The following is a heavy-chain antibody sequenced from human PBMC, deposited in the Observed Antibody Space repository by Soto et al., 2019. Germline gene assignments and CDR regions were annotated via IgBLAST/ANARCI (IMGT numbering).Heavy chain of an antibody. J-gene: IGHJ6*02. CDR1: GGSISSSNW. V-gene: IGHV4-4*02. Sequence: QVQLQESGPGLVKPSGTLSLTCAVSGGSISSSNWWSWVRQPPGKGLEWIGEIFHNGNTYSNPSLTGRVTMSVDKSKPLSPLTLSSVAAAAAAGYYGAGRTYAMDVWGQGTTVTVSS. CDR2: IFHNGNT. CDR3: AGRTYAMDV.